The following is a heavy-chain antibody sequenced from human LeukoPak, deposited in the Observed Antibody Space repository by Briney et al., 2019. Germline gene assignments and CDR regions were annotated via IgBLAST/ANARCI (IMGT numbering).Heavy chain of an antibody. Sequence: ASVTVSFTASGYTFTSYGISWVRQAPGQGLEWMGWIRAYNGNTNYAQKLQGRVTMTTDTSTSTAYMELRSLRSDDTAVYYCARDLLYGPGSMDVWGQGTTVTVSS. D-gene: IGHD3-10*01. CDR1: GYTFTSYG. V-gene: IGHV1-18*01. CDR3: ARDLLYGPGSMDV. CDR2: IRAYNGNT. J-gene: IGHJ6*02.